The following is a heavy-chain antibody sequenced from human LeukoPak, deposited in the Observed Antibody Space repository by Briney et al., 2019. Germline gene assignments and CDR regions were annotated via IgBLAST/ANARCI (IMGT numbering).Heavy chain of an antibody. J-gene: IGHJ4*02. D-gene: IGHD6-19*01. CDR2: ISGSGGST. CDR3: AKDRGYSSGWYSDY. V-gene: IGHV3-23*01. Sequence: SWVRQAPGKGLEWVSAISGSGGSTYYADSVKGRFTISRDNSKNTLYLQMNSLRAEDTAVYYCAKDRGYSSGWYSDYWGQGTLVTVSS.